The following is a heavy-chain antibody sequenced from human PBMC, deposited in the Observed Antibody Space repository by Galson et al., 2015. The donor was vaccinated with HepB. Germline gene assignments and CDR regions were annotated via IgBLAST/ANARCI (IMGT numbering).Heavy chain of an antibody. CDR3: AKGMVRGVIGAFDI. J-gene: IGHJ3*02. V-gene: IGHV3-30*18. Sequence: SLRLSCAASGFTFSSYGMHWVRQAPGKGLEWVAAISYDGSNKYYADSVKGRFTISRDNSKNTLYLQMNSLRAEDTAVYYCAKGMVRGVIGAFDIWGQGTMVTVSS. CDR2: ISYDGSNK. CDR1: GFTFSSYG. D-gene: IGHD3-10*01.